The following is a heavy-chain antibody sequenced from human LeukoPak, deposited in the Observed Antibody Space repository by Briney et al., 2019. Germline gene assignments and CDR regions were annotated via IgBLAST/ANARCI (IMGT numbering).Heavy chain of an antibody. CDR3: ARDPPYYYDSSGYYQGYFDY. D-gene: IGHD3-22*01. CDR2: IWYDGSNK. V-gene: IGHV3-33*01. Sequence: PGGSLRLSCAASGFTFSSYGMHWVRQAPGKGLEWVAVIWYDGSNKYYADSVKGRFTISRDNSKNTLYLQMNSLRAEDTAVYYCARDPPYYYDSSGYYQGYFDYWGQGTLATVSS. J-gene: IGHJ4*02. CDR1: GFTFSSYG.